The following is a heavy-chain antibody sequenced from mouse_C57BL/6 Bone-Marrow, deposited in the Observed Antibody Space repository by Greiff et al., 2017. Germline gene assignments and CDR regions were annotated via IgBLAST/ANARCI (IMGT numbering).Heavy chain of an antibody. Sequence: ELQLVESGGDLVKPGGSLKLSCAASGFTFSSYGMSWVRQTPDKRLEWVATISSGGSYPYYPDRVKGRFTISRDNAKNTLYLQMSSLKSEDTAMYYCARHDGNYEFAYWGQGTLVTVSA. V-gene: IGHV5-6*01. D-gene: IGHD2-1*01. CDR1: GFTFSSYG. CDR2: ISSGGSYP. J-gene: IGHJ3*01. CDR3: ARHDGNYEFAY.